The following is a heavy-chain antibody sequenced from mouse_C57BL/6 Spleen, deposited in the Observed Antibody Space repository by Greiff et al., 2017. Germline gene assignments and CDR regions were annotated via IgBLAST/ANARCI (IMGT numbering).Heavy chain of an antibody. D-gene: IGHD1-1*01. CDR1: GYTFTDYY. V-gene: IGHV1-26*01. CDR3: ARGYGSSPGWFAY. Sequence: VQLQQSGPELVKPGASVKISCKASGYTFTDYYMNWVKQSHGKSLEWIGDINPNNGGTSYNQKFKGKATLTVDKSSSTAYMELRSLTSEDSAVYYCARGYGSSPGWFAYWGQGTLVTVSA. CDR2: INPNNGGT. J-gene: IGHJ3*01.